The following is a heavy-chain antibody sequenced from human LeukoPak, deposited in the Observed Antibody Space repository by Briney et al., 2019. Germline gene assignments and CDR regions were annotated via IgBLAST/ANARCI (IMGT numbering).Heavy chain of an antibody. CDR2: IKYDGSEK. D-gene: IGHD6-19*01. CDR3: GRIRGDRHSSGWSDSFDI. Sequence: GGSLRLSCAVSGFTFSSYWMTWVRQAPGKGLEWVANIKYDGSEKYYVDSVKGRFTIPRDNAKNSLYLQMNSLRAEDTTLYYCGRIRGDRHSSGWSDSFDIWGQGTMVTVSS. J-gene: IGHJ3*02. CDR1: GFTFSSYW. V-gene: IGHV3-7*03.